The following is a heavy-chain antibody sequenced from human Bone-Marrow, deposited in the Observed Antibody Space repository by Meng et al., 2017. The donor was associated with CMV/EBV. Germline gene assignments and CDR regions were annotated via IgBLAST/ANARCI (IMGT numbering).Heavy chain of an antibody. Sequence: SCAASCFTFSSYSMHWVRQAPGKGLEWVSSISSSSSYIYYADSVKGRFTISRDNAKNSLYLQMNSLRAEDTAVYYCARDMGEWEFDYWGQGTLVTVSS. J-gene: IGHJ4*02. CDR3: ARDMGEWEFDY. D-gene: IGHD1-26*01. CDR1: CFTFSSYS. V-gene: IGHV3-21*01. CDR2: ISSSSSYI.